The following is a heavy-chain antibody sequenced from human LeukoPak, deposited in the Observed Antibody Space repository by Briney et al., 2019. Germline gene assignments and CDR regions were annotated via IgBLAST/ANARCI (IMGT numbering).Heavy chain of an antibody. Sequence: SETLPLTCAVYGGSFSGYYWSWIRQPPGKGLEWIGEINHSGSTNYNPSLKSRVTISVDTSKNQFSLKLSSVTAADTAVYYCARGRTGTAMVPYYFDYWGQGTLVTVSS. D-gene: IGHD5-18*01. V-gene: IGHV4-34*01. CDR2: INHSGST. CDR3: ARGRTGTAMVPYYFDY. J-gene: IGHJ4*02. CDR1: GGSFSGYY.